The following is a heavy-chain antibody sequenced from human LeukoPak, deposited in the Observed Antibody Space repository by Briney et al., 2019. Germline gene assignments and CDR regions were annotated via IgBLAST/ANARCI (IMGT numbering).Heavy chain of an antibody. Sequence: PGGSLRLSCAASGFTVSSNYMSWVRQAPGKGLEWVSVIHSGGSTYYADSVKGRFTISRDNSKNTLYLQMNSLRAEDTAVYYCARAKGSGSYLDWGQGTLVTVSS. CDR3: ARAKGSGSYLD. J-gene: IGHJ4*02. D-gene: IGHD3-10*01. CDR2: IHSGGST. CDR1: GFTVSSNY. V-gene: IGHV3-66*01.